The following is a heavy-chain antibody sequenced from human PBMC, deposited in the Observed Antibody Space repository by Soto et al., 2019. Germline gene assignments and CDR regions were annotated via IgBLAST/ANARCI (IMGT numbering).Heavy chain of an antibody. CDR1: GGSISSSSYY. V-gene: IGHV4-39*01. Sequence: SETLSLTCTVSGGSISSSSYYWGWIRQPPGKGLEWIGSIYYSGSTYYNPSLKSRVTISVDTSKNQFSLKLSSVTAADTAVYYCAKGRITIFGVVIGRGYGMDVWGQGTTVTDSS. CDR3: AKGRITIFGVVIGRGYGMDV. D-gene: IGHD3-3*01. CDR2: IYYSGST. J-gene: IGHJ6*02.